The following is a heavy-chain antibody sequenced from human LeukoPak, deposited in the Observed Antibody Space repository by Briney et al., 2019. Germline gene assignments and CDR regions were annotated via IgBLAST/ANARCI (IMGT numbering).Heavy chain of an antibody. Sequence: PSETLPLTCAVYGGSFSGYYWSWIRQPPGKGLEWIGEINHSGSTNYNPSLKSRVTISVDTSKNQFSLKLSSVTAADTAVYYCACTVYYGSVDYWGQGTLVTVSS. CDR3: ACTVYYGSVDY. CDR2: INHSGST. CDR1: GGSFSGYY. J-gene: IGHJ4*02. D-gene: IGHD3-10*01. V-gene: IGHV4-34*01.